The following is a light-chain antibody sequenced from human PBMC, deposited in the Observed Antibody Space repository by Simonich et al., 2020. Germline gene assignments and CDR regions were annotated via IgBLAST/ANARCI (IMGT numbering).Light chain of an antibody. CDR3: QQYDNLLQT. V-gene: IGKV1-33*01. CDR1: QDISNY. Sequence: DIQMTQSPSSLSASVGDRVTITCQASQDISNYLNWYQKKPGKAPKLLIYDASNLETGVPSRFSGSGSGTDFTFTISSLQPEDIATYYCQQYDNLLQTFGGGTKVEIK. CDR2: DAS. J-gene: IGKJ4*01.